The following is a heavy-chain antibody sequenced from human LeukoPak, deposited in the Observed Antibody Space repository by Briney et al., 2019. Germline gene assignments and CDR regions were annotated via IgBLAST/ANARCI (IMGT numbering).Heavy chain of an antibody. Sequence: GGSLRLSCAASGFTFSSYWMHWVRQAPGKGLVWVSRINSDGSSTSYADSVKGRFTISRDNAKNSLYLQMNSLRAEDTAVYYCARDFVWGSHDYWGQGTLVTVSS. V-gene: IGHV3-74*01. CDR2: INSDGSST. CDR1: GFTFSSYW. J-gene: IGHJ4*02. CDR3: ARDFVWGSHDY. D-gene: IGHD3-16*01.